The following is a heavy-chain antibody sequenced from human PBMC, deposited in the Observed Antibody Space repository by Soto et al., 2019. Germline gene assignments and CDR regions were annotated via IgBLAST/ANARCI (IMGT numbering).Heavy chain of an antibody. CDR3: AKDFLIAVAGTYFDY. V-gene: IGHV3-23*01. J-gene: IGHJ4*02. D-gene: IGHD6-19*01. Sequence: EVQLLESGGGLVQPGGSLRLSCAASGFTFSSYAMSWVRQAPGKGLEWVSAISGSGGSTYYADSVKGRFTISRDNSKNTLYLQMKSVRAEDTAVYYCAKDFLIAVAGTYFDYWGQGTLVTVSS. CDR1: GFTFSSYA. CDR2: ISGSGGST.